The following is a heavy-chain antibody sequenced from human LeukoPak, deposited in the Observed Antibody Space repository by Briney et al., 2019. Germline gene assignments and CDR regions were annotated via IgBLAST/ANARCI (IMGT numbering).Heavy chain of an antibody. CDR3: AKYSENYLDY. D-gene: IGHD6-13*01. CDR1: GFTFSDYY. J-gene: IGHJ4*02. Sequence: PGGSLRLSCAASGFTFSDYYMSWIRQAPGKGLQWVSAISGSDGSTYYADSVKGRFTISRDNSKNTLYLQMNSLRAEDTAVYYCAKYSENYLDYWGQGTLVTVSS. CDR2: ISGSDGST. V-gene: IGHV3-23*01.